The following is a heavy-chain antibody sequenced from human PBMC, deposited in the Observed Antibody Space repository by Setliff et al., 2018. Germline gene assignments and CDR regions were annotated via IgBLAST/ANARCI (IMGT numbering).Heavy chain of an antibody. CDR3: VRDGADNYDAFDN. CDR2: ISGGGDTT. Sequence: LRLSCAASGFPFSSYAMSWVRQAPGKGLEWVSAISGGGDTTYYTDSVKGRFTISRDNSKNTIYLQMSGLRAEDSGVYYCVRDGADNYDAFDNWGQGTLVTVSS. CDR1: GFPFSSYA. V-gene: IGHV3-23*01. J-gene: IGHJ3*02. D-gene: IGHD3-22*01.